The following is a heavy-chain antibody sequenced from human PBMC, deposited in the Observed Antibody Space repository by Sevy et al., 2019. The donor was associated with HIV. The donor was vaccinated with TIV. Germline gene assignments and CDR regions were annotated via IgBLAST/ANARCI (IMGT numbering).Heavy chain of an antibody. CDR2: INYNGHI. D-gene: IGHD1-26*01. V-gene: IGHV4-59*08. Sequence: SETLSLTSTCSGGSFIGPYWTGFRQPPGKGLEGIPIINYNGHINYNPSLKSRVTLSLDTSKNQFSLRLSSVTAADTAMYYCAGENAWGRGYSWGQGTLVTVSS. CDR1: GGSFIGPY. CDR3: AGENAWGRGYS. J-gene: IGHJ4*02.